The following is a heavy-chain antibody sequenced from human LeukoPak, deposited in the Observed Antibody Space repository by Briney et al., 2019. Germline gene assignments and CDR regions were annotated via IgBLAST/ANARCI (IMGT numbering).Heavy chain of an antibody. CDR3: ASPTETTVDAFDI. J-gene: IGHJ3*02. V-gene: IGHV1-18*04. CDR1: AYSLTDHY. CDR2: ISAYNGNT. D-gene: IGHD4-17*01. Sequence: ASVKVSCKASAYSLTDHYVHWVRQAPGQGLEWMGWISAYNGNTNYAQKLQGRVTMTTDTSTSTAYMELRSLRSDDTAVYYCASPTETTVDAFDIWGQGTMVTVSS.